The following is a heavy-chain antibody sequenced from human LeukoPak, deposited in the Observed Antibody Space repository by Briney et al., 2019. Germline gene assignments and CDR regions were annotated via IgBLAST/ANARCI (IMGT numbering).Heavy chain of an antibody. CDR3: ARATTGDAFDI. CDR2: IYYSGST. J-gene: IGHJ3*02. CDR1: GGSISSYY. D-gene: IGHD1-1*01. Sequence: SETLSLTCTVPGGSISSYYWSWIRQPPGKGLEWIGYIYYSGSTNYNPSLKSRVTISVDTSKNQFSLKLSPVTAADTAVYYCARATTGDAFDIWGQGTMVTVSS. V-gene: IGHV4-59*01.